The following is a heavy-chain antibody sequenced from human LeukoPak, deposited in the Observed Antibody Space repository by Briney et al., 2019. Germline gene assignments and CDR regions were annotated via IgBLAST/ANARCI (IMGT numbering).Heavy chain of an antibody. D-gene: IGHD1-7*01. J-gene: IGHJ6*02. CDR2: TSYSGST. CDR3: ARETGTSNMDV. V-gene: IGHV4-59*12. Sequence: SETLSLTCTVSGGSISNYYWSWIRQPPGKGLEWIGYTSYSGSTKYNPSLQSRVTMSVDTSKNQFSLKLTSVTAADTAVYYCARETGTSNMDVWGQGTTVTVSS. CDR1: GGSISNYY.